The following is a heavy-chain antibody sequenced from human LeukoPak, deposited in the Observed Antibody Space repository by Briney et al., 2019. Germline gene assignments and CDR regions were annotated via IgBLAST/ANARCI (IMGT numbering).Heavy chain of an antibody. D-gene: IGHD3-10*01. Sequence: ASVKVSCKASGYTFTSYGISWVRQAPGQGLEWMGWISAYNGNTNYAQKLQGRVTMTTDTSTSTAYMELRSLRSDDTAVYYCARGGSGTYYYYYGMDVWGQGTTVTVSS. V-gene: IGHV1-18*01. J-gene: IGHJ6*02. CDR2: ISAYNGNT. CDR3: ARGGSGTYYYYYGMDV. CDR1: GYTFTSYG.